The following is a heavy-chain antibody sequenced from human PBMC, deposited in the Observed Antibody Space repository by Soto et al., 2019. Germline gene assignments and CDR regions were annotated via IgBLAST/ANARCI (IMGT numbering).Heavy chain of an antibody. V-gene: IGHV3-15*01. D-gene: IGHD4-4*01. CDR1: GFTFSHAW. Sequence: GSLRLSCAASGFTFSHAWMSWVRQAPGKGLEWVGRIKSKADGETKDYGAPVRGRFTISRDDSQDILYLHMNSLRIEDTAVYYCCVIKRRDQYSTSGYWFDPWGPGTLVTVSS. CDR3: CVIKRRDQYSTSGYWFDP. J-gene: IGHJ5*02. CDR2: IKSKADGETK.